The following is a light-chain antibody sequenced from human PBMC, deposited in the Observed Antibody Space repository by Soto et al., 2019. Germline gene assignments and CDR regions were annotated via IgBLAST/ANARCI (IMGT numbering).Light chain of an antibody. CDR1: ESVSRN. J-gene: IGKJ5*01. Sequence: EVVMTQSPATLSVSQGERATISCRASESVSRNLAWYQQKPGQAPRLLIYDASTRATGIPDRFSGGGSGTEFTLTISSLQSEDFVVYYCQQYNSWPPITFGQGTRLEI. CDR2: DAS. V-gene: IGKV3-15*01. CDR3: QQYNSWPPIT.